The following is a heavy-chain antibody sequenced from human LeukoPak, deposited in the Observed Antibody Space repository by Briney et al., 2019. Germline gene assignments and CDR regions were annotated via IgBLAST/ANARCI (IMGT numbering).Heavy chain of an antibody. CDR1: GFTFSSYS. Sequence: PGGSLRLSCAASGFTFSSYSMNWVRQAPGKGLEWVSYISSSSTIHYADSVKGRVTIYRDNVKNSLYRQMNSLRAEDTAVYYCARDGISWNDAPQFDYWGQGTLVTVSS. J-gene: IGHJ4*02. V-gene: IGHV3-48*01. D-gene: IGHD1-1*01. CDR2: ISSSSTI. CDR3: ARDGISWNDAPQFDY.